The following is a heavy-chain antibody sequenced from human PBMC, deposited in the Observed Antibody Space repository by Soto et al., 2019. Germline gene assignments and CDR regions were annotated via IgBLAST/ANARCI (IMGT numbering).Heavy chain of an antibody. D-gene: IGHD1-1*01. J-gene: IGHJ6*02. CDR2: IIPIFGPA. Sequence: GASVKVSCKSSGGTFRSHSINWVRQAPGQGLEWMGGIIPIFGPANFAKNFQGRVTITADESTTTAYMELSSLTSEDTAVYYCATGSFTSTGGRIGYHYNAMDVWGQGTTVTVSS. CDR1: GGTFRSHS. V-gene: IGHV1-69*13. CDR3: ATGSFTSTGGRIGYHYNAMDV.